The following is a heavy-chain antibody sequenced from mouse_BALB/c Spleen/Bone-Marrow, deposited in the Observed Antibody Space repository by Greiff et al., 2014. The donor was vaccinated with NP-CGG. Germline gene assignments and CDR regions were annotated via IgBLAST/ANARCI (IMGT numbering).Heavy chain of an antibody. CDR3: NRYDWYFDV. Sequence: EVKLMESGAELVRSGASVKLSCTASGFNIKDYYMHWVKQRPEQGLEWIGWIDPENGDTEYAPKFQGKATMTADTSSNTAYLQLSSLTSEDTAAYYCNRYDWYFDVWGAGTTVTVSS. J-gene: IGHJ1*01. CDR2: IDPENGDT. CDR1: GFNIKDYY. V-gene: IGHV14-4*02. D-gene: IGHD2-14*01.